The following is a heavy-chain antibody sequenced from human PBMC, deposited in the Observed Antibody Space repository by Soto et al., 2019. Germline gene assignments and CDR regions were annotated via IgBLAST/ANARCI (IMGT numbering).Heavy chain of an antibody. V-gene: IGHV4-30-4*01. CDR2: IYYSGST. CDR1: GGSISSGDYY. CDR3: ARSRGDYYYYGTDV. Sequence: SETLSLTCTVSGGSISSGDYYWSWIRQPPGKGLEWIGYIYYSGSTYYNPSLKSRVTISVDTSKNQFSLKLSSVTAADTAVYYCARSRGDYYYYGTDVWGQGTTVTVSS. D-gene: IGHD2-2*01. J-gene: IGHJ6*02.